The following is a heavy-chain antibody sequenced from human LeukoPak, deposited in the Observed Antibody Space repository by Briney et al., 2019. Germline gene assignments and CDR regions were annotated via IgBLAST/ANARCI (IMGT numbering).Heavy chain of an antibody. V-gene: IGHV3-7*01. CDR3: ARDRKFRIVGTGQHYFDY. CDR2: IKVDGSEK. Sequence: GGSLRLSCAASGFTFSNYYMTWVRQAPGEGREWVATIKVDGSEKHYVDSVKGRFTISRDNAKNSLYLQINSLRAEDTALYYCARDRKFRIVGTGQHYFDYWGQGTLVTVSS. J-gene: IGHJ4*02. CDR1: GFTFSNYY. D-gene: IGHD1-26*01.